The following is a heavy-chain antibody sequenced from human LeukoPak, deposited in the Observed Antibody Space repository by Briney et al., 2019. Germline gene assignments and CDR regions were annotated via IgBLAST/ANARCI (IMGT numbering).Heavy chain of an antibody. CDR3: ARDGYDILTGLVWFDP. Sequence: ASVKVSCKASGYTFTSYAMNWVRQAPGQGLEWMGWINTNTGNPTYAQGFTGRFVFSLDTSVSTAYLQISSLKAEDTAVYYCARDGYDILTGLVWFDPWGPGTLVTVSS. J-gene: IGHJ5*02. CDR2: INTNTGNP. CDR1: GYTFTSYA. V-gene: IGHV7-4-1*02. D-gene: IGHD3-9*01.